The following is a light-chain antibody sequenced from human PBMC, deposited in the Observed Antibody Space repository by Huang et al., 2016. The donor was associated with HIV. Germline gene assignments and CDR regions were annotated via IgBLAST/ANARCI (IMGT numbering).Light chain of an antibody. Sequence: EIVLTQSPATLSLSPGERATLSCRASQSVGNSLAWYQQRPGQAPRLLIYTASNRATGIPARFTGSWSGTDFTLTISGLQPEDFAVYYCQHRSNWPPSWPPSWTFGQGTKVEIK. V-gene: IGKV3-11*01. CDR3: QHRSNWPPSWPPSWT. CDR2: TAS. J-gene: IGKJ1*01. CDR1: QSVGNS.